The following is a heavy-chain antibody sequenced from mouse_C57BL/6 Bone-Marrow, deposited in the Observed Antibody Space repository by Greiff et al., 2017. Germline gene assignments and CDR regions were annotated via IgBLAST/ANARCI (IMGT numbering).Heavy chain of an antibody. V-gene: IGHV3-1*01. Sequence: EVQGVESGPGMVKPSQSLSLTCTVTGYSITSGYDWHWIRHFPGNKLEWMGYISYSGSTNYNPSLKSRISITHDTSKNHFFLKLNSVTTEDTATYYCARGGNYYGSSSRAMDYWGQGPSVTVSS. J-gene: IGHJ4*01. CDR2: ISYSGST. D-gene: IGHD1-1*01. CDR3: ARGGNYYGSSSRAMDY. CDR1: GYSITSGYD.